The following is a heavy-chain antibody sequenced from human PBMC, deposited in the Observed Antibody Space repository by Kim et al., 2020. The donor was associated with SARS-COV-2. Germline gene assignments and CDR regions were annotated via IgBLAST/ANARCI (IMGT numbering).Heavy chain of an antibody. CDR2: ISSSSSYI. D-gene: IGHD3-22*01. CDR3: ASDPIPYYYDSSGYYYDQYYFDY. V-gene: IGHV3-21*01. Sequence: GGSLRLSCAASGFTFSSYSMNWVRQAPGKGLEWVSSISSSSSYIYYADSVKGRFTISRDNAKNSLYLQMNSLRAEDTAVYYSASDPIPYYYDSSGYYYDQYYFDYWGQGTLVTVAS. J-gene: IGHJ4*02. CDR1: GFTFSSYS.